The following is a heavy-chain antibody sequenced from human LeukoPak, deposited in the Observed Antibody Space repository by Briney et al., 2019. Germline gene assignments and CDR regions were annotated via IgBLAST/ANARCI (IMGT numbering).Heavy chain of an antibody. J-gene: IGHJ4*02. CDR2: INHSGST. CDR3: ARLFRRGVVPAAIRGFDY. D-gene: IGHD2-2*02. CDR1: GGSFSGYY. V-gene: IGHV4-34*01. Sequence: KTSETLSLTCAVYGGSFSGYYWSWIRQPPGKGLEWIGKINHSGSTNYNPSLKSRVTISVDTSKNQFSLKLSSVTAADTAVYYCARLFRRGVVPAAIRGFDYWGQGTLVTVSS.